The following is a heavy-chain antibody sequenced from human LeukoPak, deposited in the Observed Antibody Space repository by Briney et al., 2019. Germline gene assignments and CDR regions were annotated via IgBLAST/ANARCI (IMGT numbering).Heavy chain of an antibody. V-gene: IGHV4-34*01. D-gene: IGHD5-18*01. CDR2: INHSGST. J-gene: IGHJ4*02. CDR1: GGSISSYY. Sequence: SETLSLTCTVSGGSISSYYWSWTRQPPGKGLEWIGEINHSGSTNYNPSLKSRVTISVDTSKNQFSLKLSSVTAADTAVYYCARSSGYSYGSAVGYWGQGTLVTVSS. CDR3: ARSSGYSYGSAVGY.